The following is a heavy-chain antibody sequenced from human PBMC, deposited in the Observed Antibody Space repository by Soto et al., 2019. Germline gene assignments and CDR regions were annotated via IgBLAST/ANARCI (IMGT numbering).Heavy chain of an antibody. D-gene: IGHD4-17*01. V-gene: IGHV3-21*01. CDR3: ARDTGGDYPFYYYYMDV. CDR1: GFTFSSYS. Sequence: GGSLRLSCAASGFTFSSYSMNWVRQAPGKGLEWVSSISSSSSYIYYADSVKGRFTISRDNAKNSLYLQMNSLRAEDTAVYYCARDTGGDYPFYYYYMDVWGKGTTVTVSS. J-gene: IGHJ6*03. CDR2: ISSSSSYI.